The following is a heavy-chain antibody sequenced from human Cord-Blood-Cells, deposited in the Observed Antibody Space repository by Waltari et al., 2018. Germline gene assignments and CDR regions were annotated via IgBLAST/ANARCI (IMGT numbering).Heavy chain of an antibody. J-gene: IGHJ4*02. D-gene: IGHD2-2*01. CDR1: GYTFTSYD. Sequence: QVQLVQSGAEVKKPGASVKVSCKASGYTFTSYDINWVRQATGQGFAWMGWMNPNSGNTGYAQKYQVRVSMTRNTARSTAYMELSSLRSEDTAVYYCARGGVVPAAMLDYWGQGTLVTVSS. CDR3: ARGGVVPAAMLDY. CDR2: MNPNSGNT. V-gene: IGHV1-8*01.